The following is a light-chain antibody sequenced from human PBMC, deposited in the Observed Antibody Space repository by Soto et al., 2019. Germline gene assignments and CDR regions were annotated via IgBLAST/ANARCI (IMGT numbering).Light chain of an antibody. J-gene: IGKJ1*01. CDR3: QQYQNWPPWT. CDR1: QSISSN. V-gene: IGKV3-15*01. CDR2: GAS. Sequence: EIVRTQSPATLSVSPGERATLACRSSQSISSNLAWYQQKPGQAPRLLIYGASTRATGIPARFSGSGSGTEFTLTISSLQSEDVAVYYCQQYQNWPPWTFGQGTKVDI.